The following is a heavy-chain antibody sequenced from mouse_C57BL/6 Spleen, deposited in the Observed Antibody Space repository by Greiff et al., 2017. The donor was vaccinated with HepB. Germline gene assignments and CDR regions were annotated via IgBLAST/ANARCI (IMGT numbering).Heavy chain of an antibody. CDR3: TRYGIYPYYFDY. CDR2: IYPGNSDT. V-gene: IGHV1-5*01. J-gene: IGHJ2*01. Sequence: EVQLQQSGTVLARPGASVKMSCKTSGYTFTSYWMHWVKQRPGQGLEWIGAIYPGNSDTSYNQKFKGKAKLTAVTSASTAYMELSSLTNEDSAVYYSTRYGIYPYYFDYWGQGTTLTVSS. D-gene: IGHD2-1*01. CDR1: GYTFTSYW.